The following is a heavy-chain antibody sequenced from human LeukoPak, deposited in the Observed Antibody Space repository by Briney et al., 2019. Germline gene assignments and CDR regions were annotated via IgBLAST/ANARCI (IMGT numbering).Heavy chain of an antibody. CDR1: GFTLRSYW. CDR2: INGDGRIT. Sequence: GGPLILSCAASGFTLRSYWMHWVRQAPGKGLLWVSRINGDGRITTYADSVKGRFTISRDTAKNTLYLQMNSLRAEDTAVYYCARVHVGTDMVDLDYWGQGTLVTVSS. J-gene: IGHJ4*02. D-gene: IGHD5-18*01. V-gene: IGHV3-74*01. CDR3: ARVHVGTDMVDLDY.